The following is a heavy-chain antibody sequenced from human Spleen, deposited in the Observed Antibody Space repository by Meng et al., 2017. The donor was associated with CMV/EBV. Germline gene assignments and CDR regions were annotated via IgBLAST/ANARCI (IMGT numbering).Heavy chain of an antibody. D-gene: IGHD2-2*01. CDR3: ARAPIVVVPFYGMDV. J-gene: IGHJ6*02. Sequence: ASVKVSCKASGYSFTDYYLQWVRQAPGQGLEWMGWVSPSTGDTHYAQKFQGRVTMTRDTSISTAYMELNSLRSDDTAVYYCARAPIVVVPFYGMDVWGQGTTVTVSS. CDR2: VSPSTGDT. CDR1: GYSFTDYY. V-gene: IGHV1-2*02.